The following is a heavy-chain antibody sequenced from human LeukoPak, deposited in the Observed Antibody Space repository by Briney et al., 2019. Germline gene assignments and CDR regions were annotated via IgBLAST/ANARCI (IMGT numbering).Heavy chain of an antibody. V-gene: IGHV4-30-4*01. J-gene: IGHJ5*02. CDR3: ARAPSILGYCSSTSCASTNWFDP. CDR1: GGSISSGDYY. CDR2: IYYSGST. Sequence: SETLSLTCTVSGGSISSGDYYWSWIRQPPGKGLEWIGYIYYSGSTYYNPSLKSRVTISVDTSKNQFSLKLSSVTAADTAVYYCARAPSILGYCSSTSCASTNWFDPWGQGTLVTVSS. D-gene: IGHD2-2*01.